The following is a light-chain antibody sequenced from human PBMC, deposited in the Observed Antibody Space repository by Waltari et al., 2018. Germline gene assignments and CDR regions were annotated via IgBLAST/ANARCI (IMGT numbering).Light chain of an antibody. CDR3: QQYATSTRT. Sequence: EIVFTQSPGTLSLSPGERATLSCRASQRVTSNYLAWYQQKPGQSPRLLIYGASSRAAGISDKFSGSGSGTEFTLTISRLEPEDFAVYYCQQYATSTRTFGQGTKVE. CDR2: GAS. J-gene: IGKJ1*01. CDR1: QRVTSNY. V-gene: IGKV3-20*01.